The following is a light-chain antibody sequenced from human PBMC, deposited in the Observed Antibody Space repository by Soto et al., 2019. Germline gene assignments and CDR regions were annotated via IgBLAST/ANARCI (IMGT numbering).Light chain of an antibody. CDR2: LAS. J-gene: IGKJ5*01. V-gene: IGKV2-28*01. Sequence: DIVMTQSPLFLPVTPGEPASISCRSSQSLLHSHGYHYLDWYLQKPGQSPQLLIYLASNRASGVSERFRSSGLRTDFTLINSRVRDVYFGVYCCMQVLQSPVTFGQGTRLEIK. CDR3: MQVLQSPVT. CDR1: QSLLHSHGYHY.